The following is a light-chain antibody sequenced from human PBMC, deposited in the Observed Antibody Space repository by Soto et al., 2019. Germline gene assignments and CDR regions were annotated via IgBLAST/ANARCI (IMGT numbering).Light chain of an antibody. CDR1: QSLIHSDGNTY. CDR2: HVS. Sequence: DVVVTQSPLSLPVTLGQPASISCRSSQSLIHSDGNTYLHWFQQRPGQSPRRLIYHVSTRDSGVPDSFSGSGSGSDFTLEISRVEAEDVVVYYCMQCKHWPYTFGPGTTVYIK. V-gene: IGKV2-30*02. CDR3: MQCKHWPYT. J-gene: IGKJ3*01.